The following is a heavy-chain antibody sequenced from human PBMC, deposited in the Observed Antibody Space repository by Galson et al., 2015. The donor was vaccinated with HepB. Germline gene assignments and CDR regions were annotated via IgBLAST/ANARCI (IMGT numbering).Heavy chain of an antibody. V-gene: IGHV4-39*01. CDR2: LYHRGNT. CDR1: GGSISSSTYY. CDR3: ASPNSGSFIVDAFDI. D-gene: IGHD1-26*01. J-gene: IGHJ3*02. Sequence: ETLSLTCTVSGGSISSSTYYWGWIRQPPGKGLEWIGSLYHRGNTHYNPSLKSRVAISVDTSKNQLSLRLSSVTAADTAVYYCASPNSGSFIVDAFDIWGPGTMVIVSS.